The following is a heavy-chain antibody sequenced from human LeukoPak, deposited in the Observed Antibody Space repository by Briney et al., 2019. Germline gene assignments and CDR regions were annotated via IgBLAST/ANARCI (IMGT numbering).Heavy chain of an antibody. CDR2: ISSSSSYI. Sequence: GGSLRLSCAASGFTFSSYSINWVRQAPGKGLEWVSSISSSSSYIYYADSVKGRFTISRDNAKNSLYLQMNSLRAEDTAVYYCARRGRGTTAAFDIWSQGTMVTVSS. V-gene: IGHV3-21*01. CDR1: GFTFSSYS. J-gene: IGHJ3*02. D-gene: IGHD1-1*01. CDR3: ARRGRGTTAAFDI.